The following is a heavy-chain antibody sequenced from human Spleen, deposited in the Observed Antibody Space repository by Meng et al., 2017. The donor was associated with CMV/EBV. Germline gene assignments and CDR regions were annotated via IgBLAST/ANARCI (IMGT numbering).Heavy chain of an antibody. CDR1: SYG. D-gene: IGHD3-22*01. V-gene: IGHV3-23*01. CDR2: ISGSGGRT. CDR3: AKEVLKEGRRGWLFRDAWFDP. Sequence: SYGMTWVRQAPGKGLEWVASISGSGGRTYSADSVKGRFTIYRDNSKNTLYLQMNRLRAEDTAIYYCAKEVLKEGRRGWLFRDAWFDPWGQGTLVTVSS. J-gene: IGHJ5*02.